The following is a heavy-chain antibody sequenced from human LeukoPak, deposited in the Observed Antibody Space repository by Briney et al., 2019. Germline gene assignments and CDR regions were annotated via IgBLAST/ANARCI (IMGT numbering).Heavy chain of an antibody. CDR1: GFTFDDYA. J-gene: IGHJ4*02. V-gene: IGHV3-9*01. D-gene: IGHD5-24*01. Sequence: QPGGSLRLSCAASGFTFDDYAMHWVRQAPGKGLEWVSGISWNSGSIGYADSVKGRFTISRDNAKNSLYLQMNSLRAEDTALYYCAKLTEMATITGGVYYFDYWGQGTLVTVSS. CDR2: ISWNSGSI. CDR3: AKLTEMATITGGVYYFDY.